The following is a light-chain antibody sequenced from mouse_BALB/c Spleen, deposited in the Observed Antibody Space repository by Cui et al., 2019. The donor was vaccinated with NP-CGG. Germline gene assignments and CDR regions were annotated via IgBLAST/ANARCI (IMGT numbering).Light chain of an antibody. CDR3: ALWYSNHWV. Sequence: QAVVDPESSLTTSPGETVTLTCRSSTGAITTSNYANWVQEKPDHLFTGLIGGTNNRAPGVPARFSGSLIGDKAALTITGAQTEDGAIYFCALWYSNHWVFGGGTKLTVL. J-gene: IGLJ1*01. CDR1: TGAITTSNY. CDR2: GTN. V-gene: IGLV1*01.